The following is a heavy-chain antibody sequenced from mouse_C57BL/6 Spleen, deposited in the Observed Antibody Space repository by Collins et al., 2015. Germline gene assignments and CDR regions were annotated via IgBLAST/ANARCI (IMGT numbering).Heavy chain of an antibody. J-gene: IGHJ4*01. V-gene: IGHV5-9-1*02. Sequence: TFSSYAMSWVRQTPEKRLEWVAYISSGGDYIYYADTVKGRFTISRDNARNTLYLQMGSLKSEDTAMYYCTRALDAMDYWGQGTSVTVSS. CDR2: ISSGGDYI. CDR1: TFSSYA. CDR3: TRALDAMDY.